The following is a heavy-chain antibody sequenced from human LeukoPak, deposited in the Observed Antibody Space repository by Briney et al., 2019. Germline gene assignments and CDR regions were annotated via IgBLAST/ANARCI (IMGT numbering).Heavy chain of an antibody. CDR1: GFTFSSYA. CDR3: AKDPVDYVWGSYRQNFDY. Sequence: GGSLRLSCAASGFTFSSYAMSWVRQAPGKGLEWVSAISGSGGSTYYADSVEGRFTISRDNSKNTLYLQMNSLRAEDTAVYYCAKDPVDYVWGSYRQNFDYWGQGTLVTVSS. V-gene: IGHV3-23*01. J-gene: IGHJ4*02. D-gene: IGHD3-16*02. CDR2: ISGSGGST.